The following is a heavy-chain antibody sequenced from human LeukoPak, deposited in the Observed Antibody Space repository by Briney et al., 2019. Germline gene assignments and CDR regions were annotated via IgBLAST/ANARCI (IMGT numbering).Heavy chain of an antibody. Sequence: GGSLRLSCAASGFTFSSCEMNWVRQAPGKGLEWVSYISGRGNTTYYADSVKGRFTISRDNAKTSLYLQMNSLRVEDTAIYYCARSLGPTRPFDYWGQGTLLVVSS. CDR1: GFTFSSCE. CDR2: ISGRGNTT. D-gene: IGHD5-24*01. J-gene: IGHJ4*02. V-gene: IGHV3-48*03. CDR3: ARSLGPTRPFDY.